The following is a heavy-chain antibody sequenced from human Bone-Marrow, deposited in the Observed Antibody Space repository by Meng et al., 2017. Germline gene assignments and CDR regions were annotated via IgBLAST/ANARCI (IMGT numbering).Heavy chain of an antibody. CDR2: IYSGGST. J-gene: IGHJ4*02. Sequence: GGSLRLSCAASGFTVSSNYMSRVRQAPGKGLEWVSVIYSGGSTYYADSVKGRFTISRDNSKNTLYLQMNSLRAEDTAVYYCARDGGYSGYDEGGFDYWGQGTLVTVSS. V-gene: IGHV3-66*02. CDR3: ARDGGYSGYDEGGFDY. D-gene: IGHD5-12*01. CDR1: GFTVSSNY.